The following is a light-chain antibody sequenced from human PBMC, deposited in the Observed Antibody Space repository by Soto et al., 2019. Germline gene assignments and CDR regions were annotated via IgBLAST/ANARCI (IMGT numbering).Light chain of an antibody. CDR2: GDN. CDR3: LSYDSSLSGWV. Sequence: QSVLTQPPSVSGAPGQRVTISCTGSSSNIGAGHDIQWYQHLPGTAPKVLIYGDNNRLSGVPDRFSGSKSGTAASLAITGLQAEDEADYYCLSYDSSLSGWVFGGGTKLTVL. V-gene: IGLV1-40*01. CDR1: SSNIGAGHD. J-gene: IGLJ3*02.